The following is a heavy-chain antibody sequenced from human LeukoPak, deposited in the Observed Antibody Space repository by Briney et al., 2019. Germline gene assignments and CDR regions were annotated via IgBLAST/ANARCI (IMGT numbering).Heavy chain of an antibody. CDR2: ISAYNGNT. Sequence: ASVKVSCKASGYTFTSYGISWVRQAPGQGLEWMGWISAYNGNTNYAQKLQGRVTMTTDTSTSTAYMELRSLRSDDTAVYYCARDLLAYCGGDCHFNVNWFDPWGQGTLVTVSS. V-gene: IGHV1-18*01. D-gene: IGHD2-21*02. CDR3: ARDLLAYCGGDCHFNVNWFDP. CDR1: GYTFTSYG. J-gene: IGHJ5*02.